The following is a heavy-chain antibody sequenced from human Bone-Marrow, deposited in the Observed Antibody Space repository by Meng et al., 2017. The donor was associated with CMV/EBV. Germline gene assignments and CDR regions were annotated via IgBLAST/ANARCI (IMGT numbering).Heavy chain of an antibody. V-gene: IGHV1-18*01. CDR3: ARDDNGSPPYYYAMDV. Sequence: ASVKVSCKASGYTFTSYGISWVRQAAGQGLEWMGWISAYNGNTNYAQKLQGRVTMTTDTSTSTAYMELSSLRSEDTAVHYCARDDNGSPPYYYAMDVWGQGTTVTVSS. J-gene: IGHJ6*02. CDR2: ISAYNGNT. D-gene: IGHD2-8*01. CDR1: GYTFTSYG.